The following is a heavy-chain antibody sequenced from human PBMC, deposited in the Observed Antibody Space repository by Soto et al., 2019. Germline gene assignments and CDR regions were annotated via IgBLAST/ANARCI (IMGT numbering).Heavy chain of an antibody. CDR2: IYPGDSDT. Sequence: GESLKISCKGSGYSFTSYWIGWLRQMPGKGLEWMGLIYPGDSDTRYSPSFQCQVTISADKSISTAYLQWSSLKASDTAMYYCARDAFTMIGSAYYYYGMEVWGQGTTVTVSS. V-gene: IGHV5-51*01. CDR1: GYSFTSYW. D-gene: IGHD3-22*01. CDR3: ARDAFTMIGSAYYYYGMEV. J-gene: IGHJ6*02.